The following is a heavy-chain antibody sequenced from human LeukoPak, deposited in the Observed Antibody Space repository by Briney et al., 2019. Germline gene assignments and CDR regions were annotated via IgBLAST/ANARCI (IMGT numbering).Heavy chain of an antibody. J-gene: IGHJ4*02. CDR3: ARGSRLIQDIVVVPAAMGYYFDY. Sequence: SETLSLTCAVYGGSFSGYYWSWIRQPPGKGREWIGEINHSGGTNYNPSLKSRVTISVDTSKNQLSLKLSSVTAADTAVYYCARGSRLIQDIVVVPAAMGYYFDYWGQETLVTVSS. CDR1: GGSFSGYY. D-gene: IGHD2-2*01. CDR2: INHSGGT. V-gene: IGHV4-34*01.